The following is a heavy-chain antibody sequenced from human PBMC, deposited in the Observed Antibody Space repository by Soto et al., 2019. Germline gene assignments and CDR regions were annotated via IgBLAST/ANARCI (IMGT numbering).Heavy chain of an antibody. V-gene: IGHV1-2*04. J-gene: IGHJ3*02. CDR2: INPNSGGT. D-gene: IGHD6-19*01. CDR3: AREGVGSSGWYRAFDI. Sequence: ASVKVSCKASGGTFSSYAISWVRQAPGQGLEWMGWINPNSGGTNYAQKFQGWVTMTRDTSISTAYMELSRLRSDDTAVYYCAREGVGSSGWYRAFDIWGQGTMVTVSS. CDR1: GGTFSSYA.